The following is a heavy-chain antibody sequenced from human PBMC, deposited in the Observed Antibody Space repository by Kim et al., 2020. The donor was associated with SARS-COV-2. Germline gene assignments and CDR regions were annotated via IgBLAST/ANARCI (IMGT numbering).Heavy chain of an antibody. D-gene: IGHD3-22*01. CDR2: INSDGSST. J-gene: IGHJ4*02. CDR1: GFTFSSYW. Sequence: GGSLRLSCEASGFTFSSYWMHWVRQAPGKGLVYVSGINSDGSSTSYADSVKGRFTISRDNAKNTVYLQINSLRAEDTAVYYCARFKIVEAANYWGQGTLVTVSS. V-gene: IGHV3-74*01. CDR3: ARFKIVEAANY.